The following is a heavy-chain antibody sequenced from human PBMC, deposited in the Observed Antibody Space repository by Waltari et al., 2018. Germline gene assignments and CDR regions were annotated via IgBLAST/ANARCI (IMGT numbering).Heavy chain of an antibody. Sequence: EVQLVESGGGLVQPGGSLRLSCAASGFTFSSYAMHWVRQAPGKGLEYVSAISSNGGSTYYANSVKGRFTISRDNSKNTLYLQMGSLRAEDMAVYYCARAVYALEALEAVAGTPPDYWGQGTLVTVSS. J-gene: IGHJ4*02. D-gene: IGHD6-19*01. CDR1: GFTFSSYA. CDR3: ARAVYALEALEAVAGTPPDY. V-gene: IGHV3-64*01. CDR2: ISSNGGST.